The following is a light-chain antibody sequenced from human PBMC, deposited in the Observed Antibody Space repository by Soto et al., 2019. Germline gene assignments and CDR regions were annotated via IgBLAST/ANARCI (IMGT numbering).Light chain of an antibody. CDR2: GAS. V-gene: IGKV3-15*01. Sequence: IVMTQSPATLSVSPGERVTLSCRASQSVSSKLVWYQQKPGQAPRLLIYGASTRATGIPARFSGGGSGTEFTLTISSLQSEDFAVYYCQQYNNWPPWTFGQGTKVEIK. J-gene: IGKJ1*01. CDR3: QQYNNWPPWT. CDR1: QSVSSK.